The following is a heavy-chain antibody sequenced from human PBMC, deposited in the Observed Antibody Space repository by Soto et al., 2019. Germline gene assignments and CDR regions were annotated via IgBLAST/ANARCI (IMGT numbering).Heavy chain of an antibody. Sequence: PGGSLRLSCAASGFTFSSYSMNWVRQAPGKGLEWVSSISSSSSYIYYADSVKGRFTISRDNAKNSLYLQMNSLRAEGTAVYYCAREDTTVTGDYYYYYGMDVWGQGTTVTVSS. V-gene: IGHV3-21*01. CDR3: AREDTTVTGDYYYYYGMDV. J-gene: IGHJ6*02. CDR1: GFTFSSYS. D-gene: IGHD4-17*01. CDR2: ISSSSSYI.